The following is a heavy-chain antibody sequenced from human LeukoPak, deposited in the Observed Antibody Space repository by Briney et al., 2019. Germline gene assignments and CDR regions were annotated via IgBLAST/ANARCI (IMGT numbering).Heavy chain of an antibody. CDR3: TLGYGDYLLTP. D-gene: IGHD4-17*01. V-gene: IGHV3-73*01. CDR1: GFTFSGSA. Sequence: PGGSLRLSCAASGFTFSGSAMHWVRQASGKGLEWVGRIRSKANSYATAYAASVKGRFTISRDDSKNTAYLQMNSLKTEDTAVYYCTLGYGDYLLTPWGQGTLVTVSS. J-gene: IGHJ5*02. CDR2: IRSKANSYAT.